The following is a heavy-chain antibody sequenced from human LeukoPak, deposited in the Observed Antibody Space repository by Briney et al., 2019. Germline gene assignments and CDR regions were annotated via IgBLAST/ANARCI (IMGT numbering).Heavy chain of an antibody. D-gene: IGHD3-22*01. CDR3: ATYSSSIHSNDY. V-gene: IGHV3-7*01. J-gene: IGHJ4*02. CDR1: AFTFSTYW. Sequence: PGGSLRLSCAASAFTFSTYWMTWVRQAPGKGLEWVANIKPDGSDKYYMDSVKGRFTISRDNGMNLLYLQMNSLRAEDTAVYYCATYSSSIHSNDYWGQGTLVAVSS. CDR2: IKPDGSDK.